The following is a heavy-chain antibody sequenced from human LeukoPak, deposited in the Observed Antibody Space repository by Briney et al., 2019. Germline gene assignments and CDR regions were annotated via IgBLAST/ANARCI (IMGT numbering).Heavy chain of an antibody. D-gene: IGHD2-2*01. CDR3: ARGGGCSSTSCYFVDY. J-gene: IGHJ4*02. V-gene: IGHV4-34*01. Sequence: SETLSLTCTVSGGSIGTYYWSWIRQPPGKGLEWIGEINHSGSTNYNPSLKSRVTISVDTSKNQFSLKLSSVTAADTAVYYCARGGGCSSTSCYFVDYWGQGTLVTVSS. CDR2: INHSGST. CDR1: GGSIGTYY.